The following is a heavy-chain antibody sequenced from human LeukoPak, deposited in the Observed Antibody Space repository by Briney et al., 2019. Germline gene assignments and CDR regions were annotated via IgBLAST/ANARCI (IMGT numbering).Heavy chain of an antibody. CDR3: AKDSVYRYSGSYWTDLYYFDY. J-gene: IGHJ4*02. V-gene: IGHV3-30*04. Sequence: PGGSLSLSCTVSKFTFSRCALHWFRQAPGKGLEWVAIISYDGSDKYYADSVKGRFTISRDNSKNTLYLQMNSLRAEDTAVYYCAKDSVYRYSGSYWTDLYYFDYWGQGTLVTASS. CDR1: KFTFSRCA. CDR2: ISYDGSDK. D-gene: IGHD1-26*01.